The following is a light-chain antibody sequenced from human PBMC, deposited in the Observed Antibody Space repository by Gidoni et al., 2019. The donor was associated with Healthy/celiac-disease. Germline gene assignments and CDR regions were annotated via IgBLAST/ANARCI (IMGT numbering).Light chain of an antibody. CDR1: SSDVGGYNY. CDR2: DVS. V-gene: IGLV2-14*01. J-gene: IGLJ2*01. CDR3: SSYTSSSTLI. Sequence: QSALTQPASVSGSPGQPVTISCTGTSSDVGGYNYVSWYLQHPGKAPKLMIYDVSNRPSGVSNRFSGSKSGNTASLTISGLQAEDEADYYCSSYTSSSTLIFGGGTKLTVL.